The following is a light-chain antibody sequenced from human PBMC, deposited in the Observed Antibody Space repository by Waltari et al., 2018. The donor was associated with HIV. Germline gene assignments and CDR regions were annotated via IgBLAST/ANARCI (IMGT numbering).Light chain of an antibody. CDR2: RDS. CDR3: QVWDSSPHVV. Sequence: SYELTQPLSVSVALGQTARINCGGNNIGSKNVHWYQQKPGQAPVLVIYRDSNRPSGIPARFSGSNSGNTSTLTISSAQAGDEADYYCQVWDSSPHVVFGGGTKLTVL. V-gene: IGLV3-9*01. J-gene: IGLJ2*01. CDR1: NIGSKN.